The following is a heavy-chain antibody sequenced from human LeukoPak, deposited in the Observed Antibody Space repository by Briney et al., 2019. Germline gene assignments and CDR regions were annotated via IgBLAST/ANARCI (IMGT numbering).Heavy chain of an antibody. J-gene: IGHJ4*02. CDR3: ARVFSSSWFWAVDY. CDR2: INHSGST. V-gene: IGHV4-34*01. CDR1: GGSISGYY. Sequence: PSETLSLTCTVSGGSISGYYWSWIRQPPGKGLEWIGEINHSGSTNYNPSLKSRVTISVDTSKNQFSLKLSSVTAADTAVYYCARVFSSSWFWAVDYWGQGTLVTVSS. D-gene: IGHD6-13*01.